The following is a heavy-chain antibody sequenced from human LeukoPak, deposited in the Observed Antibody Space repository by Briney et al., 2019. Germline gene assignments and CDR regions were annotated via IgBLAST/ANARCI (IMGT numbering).Heavy chain of an antibody. Sequence: SETLSLTCSVSGGSLSSYYWSWVRQPPGKGLEWIGNILFSGSTNYNPSLKSRVTISVDTSKNHFSLQLSSVTAADTAVYFCARRLARTYFFDYWGQGTLVTVSS. CDR2: ILFSGST. J-gene: IGHJ4*02. D-gene: IGHD5-12*01. V-gene: IGHV4-4*09. CDR3: ARRLARTYFFDY. CDR1: GGSLSSYY.